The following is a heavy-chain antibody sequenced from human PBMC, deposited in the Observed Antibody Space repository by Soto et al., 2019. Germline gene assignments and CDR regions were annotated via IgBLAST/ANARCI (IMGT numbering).Heavy chain of an antibody. CDR2: ISGSGGST. D-gene: IGHD2-15*01. V-gene: IGHV3-23*01. CDR1: GFTFSSYA. J-gene: IGHJ2*01. Sequence: ETLSLSCAASGFTFSSYAMSWVRQAPGKGLEWVSAISGSGGSTYYADSVKGRFTISRDNSKNTLYLQMSNLNTEDTAVYYCVRYSRTLGWFFDLWGRGTLVTVSS. CDR3: VRYSRTLGWFFDL.